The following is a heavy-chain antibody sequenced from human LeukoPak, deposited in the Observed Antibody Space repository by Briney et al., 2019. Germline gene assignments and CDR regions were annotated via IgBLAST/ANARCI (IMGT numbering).Heavy chain of an antibody. D-gene: IGHD3-9*01. V-gene: IGHV4-59*08. CDR2: IYYSGST. Sequence: SETLVLTCTVSGGSISSYYWSWIRQPPGKGLEWIGYIYYSGSTNYNPSLKSRVTISVDTSKHQFSLKLSSVTAADTAVYYCARRALTGYYSGYNWFDPWGQGTLVTVSS. CDR3: ARRALTGYYSGYNWFDP. J-gene: IGHJ5*02. CDR1: GGSISSYY.